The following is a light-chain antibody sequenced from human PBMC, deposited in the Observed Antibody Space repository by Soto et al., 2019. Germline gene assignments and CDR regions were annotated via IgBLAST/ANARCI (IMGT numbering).Light chain of an antibody. CDR2: HAS. Sequence: DIQMTQSPSTLRASVVDAVTISCRASQNIDRWVAWYQQKSGKAPQILIYHASSLETGVPSRFSGSGSGTEFTLTISSVQPDDFASYYCQHYNSYGTFGQGTKVDIK. J-gene: IGKJ1*01. V-gene: IGKV1-5*01. CDR3: QHYNSYGT. CDR1: QNIDRW.